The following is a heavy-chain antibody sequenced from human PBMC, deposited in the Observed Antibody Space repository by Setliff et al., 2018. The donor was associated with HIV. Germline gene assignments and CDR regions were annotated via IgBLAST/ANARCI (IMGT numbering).Heavy chain of an antibody. Sequence: PGGSLRLSCAASGFTFSSYEMNWVRQALGKGLEWVSYISSSGSITYYADSVKGRFTISRDNAKNSLYLQMNSLRDEDTAVYYCASGGWSTYYYYGMDVWGQGTTVTVSS. J-gene: IGHJ6*02. CDR2: ISSSGSIT. CDR3: ASGGWSTYYYYGMDV. D-gene: IGHD6-19*01. V-gene: IGHV3-48*03. CDR1: GFTFSSYE.